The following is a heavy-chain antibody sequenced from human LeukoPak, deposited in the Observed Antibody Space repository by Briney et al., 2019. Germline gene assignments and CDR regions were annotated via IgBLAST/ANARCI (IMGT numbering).Heavy chain of an antibody. Sequence: PGGSLRLSCAASGFTFSSYAMSWVRQAPGKGLEWVANIKQDGSEKYYVDSVKGRFTVSRDNAKNSLYLQMNSLRAEDTAVYYCARLYDSSGYYYFDYWGQGTLVTVSS. CDR3: ARLYDSSGYYYFDY. CDR2: IKQDGSEK. CDR1: GFTFSSYA. J-gene: IGHJ4*02. D-gene: IGHD3-22*01. V-gene: IGHV3-7*01.